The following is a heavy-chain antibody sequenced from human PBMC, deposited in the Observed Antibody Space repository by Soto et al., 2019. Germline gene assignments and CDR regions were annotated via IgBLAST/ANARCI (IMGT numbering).Heavy chain of an antibody. V-gene: IGHV3-30-3*01. CDR3: ARVASQDIVVVVADLYGMDV. Sequence: PGGSLRLSCAASGFTFSSYAMHWVRQAPGKGLEWVAVISYDGSNKYYADSVKGRFTISRDNSKNTLYLQMNSLRAEDTAVYYCARVASQDIVVVVADLYGMDVWGQGTTVTVSS. CDR1: GFTFSSYA. J-gene: IGHJ6*02. CDR2: ISYDGSNK. D-gene: IGHD2-15*01.